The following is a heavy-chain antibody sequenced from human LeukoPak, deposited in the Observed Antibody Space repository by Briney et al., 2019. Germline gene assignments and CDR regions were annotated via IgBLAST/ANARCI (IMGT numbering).Heavy chain of an antibody. Sequence: GGSLRLSCAASGFTFSNYAMMWVRQAPGKGLEWVSSISGSGDSTYYADSVKGRFTISRDNSKNALYLQMNSLRAEDTAIYYCGKSGYYRLGFYFYFVDVWGKGTTVTVSS. J-gene: IGHJ6*03. V-gene: IGHV3-23*01. CDR1: GFTFSNYA. CDR3: GKSGYYRLGFYFYFVDV. D-gene: IGHD3-3*01. CDR2: ISGSGDST.